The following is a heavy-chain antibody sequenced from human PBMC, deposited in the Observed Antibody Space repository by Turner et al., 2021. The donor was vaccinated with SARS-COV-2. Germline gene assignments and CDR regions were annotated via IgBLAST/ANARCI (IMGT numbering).Heavy chain of an antibody. CDR2: IGVIGDT. D-gene: IGHD2-15*01. CDR3: VREYCGGGICPGFYYFDF. V-gene: IGHV3-13*01. J-gene: IGHJ4*02. CDR1: VFTFGTYA. Sequence: EVQLVESGGGLLRPGESLRLSCAASVFTFGTYAMHWVRQPTGKSLEWVSAIGVIGDTYYSGSVKGRFTISRENARNSLYLQINSLRAEDTAVYYCVREYCGGGICPGFYYFDFWGQGTLVTVSS.